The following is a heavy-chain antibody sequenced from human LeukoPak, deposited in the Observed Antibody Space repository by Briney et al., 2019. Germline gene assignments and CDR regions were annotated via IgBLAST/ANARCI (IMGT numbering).Heavy chain of an antibody. D-gene: IGHD3-3*01. V-gene: IGHV3-23*01. CDR2: ISGSGGST. J-gene: IGHJ4*02. CDR1: GFTFSSYA. Sequence: GGSLRLSCAASGFTFSSYAMSWVRQAPGKGLEWVSAISGSGGSTYYADSVKGRFTISRDNSKNTLYLQMNSLRAEDTAVYYCAKEWDFWSGYSNPYFDYWGQGTLVTVSS. CDR3: AKEWDFWSGYSNPYFDY.